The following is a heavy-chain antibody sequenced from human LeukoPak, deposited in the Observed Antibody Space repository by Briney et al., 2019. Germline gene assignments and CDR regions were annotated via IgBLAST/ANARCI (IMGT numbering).Heavy chain of an antibody. V-gene: IGHV3-53*01. CDR1: GFTVSSNY. Sequence: PGGSLRLSCAASGFTVSSNYMSWVRQAPGKGLEWVASLSGTRDSRGAIYADSVKGRFTISRDDSKSTLFLRMNRLTAEDTAIYYCAKTRSSSSHYFYFMDVWAKGVTVTVSS. CDR2: LSGTRDSRGA. CDR3: AKTRSSSSHYFYFMDV. D-gene: IGHD6-6*01. J-gene: IGHJ6*03.